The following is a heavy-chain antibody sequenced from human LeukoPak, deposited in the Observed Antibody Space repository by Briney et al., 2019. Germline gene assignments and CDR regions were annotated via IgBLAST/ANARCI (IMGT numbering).Heavy chain of an antibody. CDR1: GYSISSGYY. Sequence: SETLSLTCAVSGYSISSGYYWGWIRQPPGKGLEWIGIIYHSGSTYYNPSLKSRVTMSVDTSKNQFSLKLSSVTAADTAVYYCARDVRMRCSSTSCNDPGWFDPWGQGTLVTVSS. CDR2: IYHSGST. CDR3: ARDVRMRCSSTSCNDPGWFDP. J-gene: IGHJ5*02. V-gene: IGHV4-38-2*02. D-gene: IGHD2-2*01.